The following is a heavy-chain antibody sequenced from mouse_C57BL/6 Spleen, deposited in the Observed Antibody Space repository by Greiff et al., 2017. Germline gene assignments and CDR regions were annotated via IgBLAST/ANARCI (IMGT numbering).Heavy chain of an antibody. D-gene: IGHD1-1*01. CDR1: GFTFSSYA. Sequence: EVMLVESGGGLVKPGGSLKLSCAASGFTFSSYAMSWVRQTPEKRLEWVATISDGGSYTYYPDNVKGRFTISRDNAKNNLYLQMSHLKSEDTAMYYCARDRYYGGYAMDYWGQGTSVTVSS. J-gene: IGHJ4*01. CDR2: ISDGGSYT. V-gene: IGHV5-4*01. CDR3: ARDRYYGGYAMDY.